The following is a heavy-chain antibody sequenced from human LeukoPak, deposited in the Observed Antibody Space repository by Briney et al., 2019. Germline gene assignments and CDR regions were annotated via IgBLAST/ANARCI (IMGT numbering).Heavy chain of an antibody. Sequence: GGSLRLSCAASGFTFSSYGMHWVRQAPGKGLEWVAFIRYDGSNKYYADSVKGRFTISRDHSKNTLYLQMNSLRAEDTAVYYCAKVGYCSSTSCYTNYYYMDVWGKGTTVTVSS. D-gene: IGHD2-2*02. V-gene: IGHV3-30*02. CDR3: AKVGYCSSTSCYTNYYYMDV. J-gene: IGHJ6*03. CDR2: IRYDGSNK. CDR1: GFTFSSYG.